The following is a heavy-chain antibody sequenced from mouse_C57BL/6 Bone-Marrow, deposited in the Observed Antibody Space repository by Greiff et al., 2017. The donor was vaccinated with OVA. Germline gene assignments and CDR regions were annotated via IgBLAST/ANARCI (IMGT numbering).Heavy chain of an antibody. J-gene: IGHJ3*01. D-gene: IGHD6-1*01. CDR1: GFTFSDYY. V-gene: IGHV5-16*01. CDR2: INYDGSST. Sequence: EVKLMESEGGLVQPGSSMKLSCTASGFTFSDYYMAWVRQVPEKGLEWVANINYDGSSTYYLDSLKSRFIISRDNAKNILYLQMSSLKSEDTATYYCARGGMFAYWGQGTLVTVSA. CDR3: ARGGMFAY.